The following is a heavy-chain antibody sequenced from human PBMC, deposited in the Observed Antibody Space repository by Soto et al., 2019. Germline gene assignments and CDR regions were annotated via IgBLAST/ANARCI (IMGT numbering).Heavy chain of an antibody. V-gene: IGHV4-59*01. CDR3: ARMPSAGSYRRGYYFDY. CDR1: GGSISSYY. D-gene: IGHD3-9*01. J-gene: IGHJ4*02. CDR2: IYYRGST. Sequence: PSETLSLTCTVSGGSISSYYWSWIRQPPGRGLEWIGYIYYRGSTNYNPSLKSRVTISVDTSKNQFSLKLSSVTAADTAVYYCARMPSAGSYRRGYYFDYWGQGTLVTVSS.